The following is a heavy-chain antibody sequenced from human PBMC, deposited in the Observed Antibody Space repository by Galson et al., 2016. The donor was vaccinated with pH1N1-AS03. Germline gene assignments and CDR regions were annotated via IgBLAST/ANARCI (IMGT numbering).Heavy chain of an antibody. Sequence: SLRLSCAASGYTFSTFALHWVRQAPGKGLEALAFISHDGNNRYYTQSVRGRFAISRDNSKNTLYLQMNSLRPDETAVYYCARDRSYVHMGDAFDLWGQGTMVTVSS. D-gene: IGHD3-10*02. J-gene: IGHJ3*01. CDR2: ISHDGNNR. CDR3: ARDRSYVHMGDAFDL. V-gene: IGHV3-30*09. CDR1: GYTFSTFA.